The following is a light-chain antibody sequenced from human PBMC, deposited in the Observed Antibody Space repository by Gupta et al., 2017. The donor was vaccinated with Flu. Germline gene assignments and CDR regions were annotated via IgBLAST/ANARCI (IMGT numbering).Light chain of an antibody. CDR1: QSVRNNY. CDR2: SAS. J-gene: IGKJ5*01. Sequence: DIVLTQSPGTLSLSPGERATLSCRASQSVRNNYLAWYQQKPGQAPRLLIYSASSRDTDIPDTYRGSGSGTGFTLTINRREPEDVDVCYYQRYGGSPQRTFGQGTRLEIK. CDR3: QRYGGSPQRT. V-gene: IGKV3-20*01.